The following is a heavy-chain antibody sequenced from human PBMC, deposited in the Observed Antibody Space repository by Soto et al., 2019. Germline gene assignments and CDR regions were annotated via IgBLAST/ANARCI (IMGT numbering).Heavy chain of an antibody. J-gene: IGHJ5*02. V-gene: IGHV4-39*02. CDR1: GGSINTGSYY. Sequence: QLQLQESGPGLVKPSETLSLTCTVSGGSINTGSYYWGWIRQPPGKGLESIGNIYYSGSTSYNPSLKSRVTISIDTSNNHFSLRLYSVTAADTAVYYCARMYRSLKWFDPWGQGTLVTVSS. CDR2: IYYSGST. CDR3: ARMYRSLKWFDP. D-gene: IGHD6-13*01.